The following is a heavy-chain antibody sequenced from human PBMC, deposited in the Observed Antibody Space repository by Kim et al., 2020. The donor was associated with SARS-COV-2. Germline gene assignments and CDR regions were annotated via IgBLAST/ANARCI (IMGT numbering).Heavy chain of an antibody. CDR3: ARDSLGVLRYFDWSAREPNDAFDI. V-gene: IGHV3-7*03. J-gene: IGHJ3*02. CDR2: IKQDGSEK. Sequence: GGSLRLSCAASGFTFSSYWMSWVRQAPGKGLEWVANIKQDGSEKYYVDSVKGRFTISRDNAKNSLYLQMNSLRAEDTAVYYCARDSLGVLRYFDWSAREPNDAFDIWGQGTMVTVSS. D-gene: IGHD3-9*01. CDR1: GFTFSSYW.